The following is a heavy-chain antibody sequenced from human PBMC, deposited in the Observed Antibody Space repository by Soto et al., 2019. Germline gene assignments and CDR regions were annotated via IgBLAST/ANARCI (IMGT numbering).Heavy chain of an antibody. CDR1: GFTFDSYD. D-gene: IGHD1-26*01. V-gene: IGHV3-13*01. CDR3: ERGAPTGSFLFDY. J-gene: IGHJ4*02. Sequence: EVQLVESGGGLVRPGGSLRLSCAASGFTFDSYDMHWVRQAAGKPLEWVSSIGTVGDTYYQDSVKGRFTFSRDNGKSSLSLQMNSLRVEDTAIYFCERGAPTGSFLFDYWGQGILVAVSS. CDR2: IGTVGDT.